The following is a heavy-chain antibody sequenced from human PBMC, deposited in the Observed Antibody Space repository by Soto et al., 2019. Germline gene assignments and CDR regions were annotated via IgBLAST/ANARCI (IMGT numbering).Heavy chain of an antibody. CDR2: IYHTGST. V-gene: IGHV4-4*02. Sequence: SDPLSLTCAVSGRSISSSYWWSWVRQLPGKGLEWIGEIYHTGSTIYNPSLQSRVTLSVDKSKNEFSLKMSSVTAADTAVYYCASKFGQLLADAFDIWCQGTMVTVSS. CDR1: GRSISSSYW. D-gene: IGHD3-10*01. J-gene: IGHJ3*02. CDR3: ASKFGQLLADAFDI.